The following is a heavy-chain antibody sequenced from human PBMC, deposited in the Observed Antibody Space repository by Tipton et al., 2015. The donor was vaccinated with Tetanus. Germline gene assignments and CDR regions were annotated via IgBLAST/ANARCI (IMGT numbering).Heavy chain of an antibody. V-gene: IGHV1-8*01. CDR3: AKSPLTGQEVLEHLSEQSYYHYYSMDV. Sequence: QSGPEVKKPGASVKVSCKAFGYAFASYDLNWVRQATGQGLEWLGYMNPNTGHAGYAQKFQGRVTMTSDISTTTAYMELRNLRSDDTAVYYCAKSPLTGQEVLEHLSEQSYYHYYSMDVWGQGTTVTVSS. CDR1: GYAFASYD. J-gene: IGHJ6*02. CDR2: MNPNTGHA. D-gene: IGHD3-3*01.